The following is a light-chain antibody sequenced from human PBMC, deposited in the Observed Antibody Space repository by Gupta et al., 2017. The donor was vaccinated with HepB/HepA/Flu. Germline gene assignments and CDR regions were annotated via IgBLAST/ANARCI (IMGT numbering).Light chain of an antibody. CDR1: QSISTY. CDR2: GAS. CDR3: QQSDSAPFT. Sequence: DIQMTQSPSSLSASVGDRVSISCRASQSISTYLNWYQQKAGKAPNLLIYGASSLQGGVPSRFSGSGSGTDFTLTISRLQPEDFATYYCQQSDSAPFTLGQGTRLDIK. J-gene: IGKJ5*01. V-gene: IGKV1-39*01.